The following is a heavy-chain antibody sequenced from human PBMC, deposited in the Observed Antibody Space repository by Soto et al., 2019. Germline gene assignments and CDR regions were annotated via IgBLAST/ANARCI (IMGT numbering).Heavy chain of an antibody. J-gene: IGHJ6*02. D-gene: IGHD6-19*01. Sequence: GASVKVSCKVSGGAFSSYAISWVRQAPGQGLEWMGGIIPIFGTANYAQKFQGRVTITADESTSTAYMELSSLRSEDTAVYYCASGNYQYYSSGWYYYYGMDVWGQGTTVTVSS. CDR1: GGAFSSYA. CDR3: ASGNYQYYSSGWYYYYGMDV. CDR2: IIPIFGTA. V-gene: IGHV1-69*13.